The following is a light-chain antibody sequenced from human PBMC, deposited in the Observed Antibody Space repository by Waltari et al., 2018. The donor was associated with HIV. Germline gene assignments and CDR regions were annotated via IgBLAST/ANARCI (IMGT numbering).Light chain of an antibody. CDR1: QAISNS. CDR2: AAS. CDR3: QQYYSTPT. V-gene: IGKV1-NL1*01. J-gene: IGKJ1*01. Sequence: DIQMPQSPSSLSASVGASVTITCRASQAISNSLAWYQQKPGKAPKLLLYAASRLESGVPSSFSGGGTGTDYTLTISSLQPDHFATYYCQQYYSTPTFGQGTRVEIK.